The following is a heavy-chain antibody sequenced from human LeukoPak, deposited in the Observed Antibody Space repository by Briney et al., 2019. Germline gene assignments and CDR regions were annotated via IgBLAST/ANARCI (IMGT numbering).Heavy chain of an antibody. CDR1: GGTFSSYA. Sequence: ASVKVSCKASGGTFSSYAISWVRQAPGEGLEWMGWISAYTGNTNYAQKPQGRVTMTTDTSTSTAYMELRSLRSDDTAVYYCAREVSTLFDYWGQGTLVTVSS. CDR2: ISAYTGNT. CDR3: AREVSTLFDY. V-gene: IGHV1-18*01. D-gene: IGHD5/OR15-5a*01. J-gene: IGHJ4*02.